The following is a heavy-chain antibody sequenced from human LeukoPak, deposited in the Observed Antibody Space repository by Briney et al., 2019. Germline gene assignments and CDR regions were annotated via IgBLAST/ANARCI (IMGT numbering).Heavy chain of an antibody. Sequence: PGGSLRLSCAASGFTFSSYGMHWVRQAPGKGLEWVAFIRYDGTTQYYADSVKGRFTISRDNFKNTLFLQMNSLRSEDTAVYYCANHLYCSSTSCYRWSDYWGQGTPVTVSS. J-gene: IGHJ4*02. CDR3: ANHLYCSSTSCYRWSDY. CDR2: IRYDGTTQ. D-gene: IGHD2-2*01. V-gene: IGHV3-30*02. CDR1: GFTFSSYG.